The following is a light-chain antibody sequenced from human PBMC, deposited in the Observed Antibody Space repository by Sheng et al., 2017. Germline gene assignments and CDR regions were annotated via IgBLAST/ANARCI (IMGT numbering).Light chain of an antibody. Sequence: QSALTQPASVSGSLGQSINVSCTGTNSDVGAYDYVSWYKQYPGRAPQLIIYDVRNRPLNVSDRFSASKSGNTASLRISGLQAEDEAHYYCSSYTTSRALVFGAGTKITVL. J-gene: IGLJ1*01. CDR3: SSYTTSRALV. CDR2: DVR. V-gene: IGLV2-14*03. CDR1: NSDVGAYDY.